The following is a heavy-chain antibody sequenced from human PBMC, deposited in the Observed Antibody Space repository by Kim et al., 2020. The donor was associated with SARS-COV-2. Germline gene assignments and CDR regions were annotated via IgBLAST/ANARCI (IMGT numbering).Heavy chain of an antibody. CDR1: GFTFSGSA. CDR3: TSLRGYSGYDFDY. Sequence: GGSLRLSCAASGFTFSGSAMHWVRQASGKGLEWVGRIRSKANSYATAYAASVKGRFTISRDDSKNTAYLQMNSLKTEDMAVYYCTSLRGYSGYDFDYWGQGTLVTVSS. J-gene: IGHJ4*02. V-gene: IGHV3-73*01. CDR2: IRSKANSYAT. D-gene: IGHD5-12*01.